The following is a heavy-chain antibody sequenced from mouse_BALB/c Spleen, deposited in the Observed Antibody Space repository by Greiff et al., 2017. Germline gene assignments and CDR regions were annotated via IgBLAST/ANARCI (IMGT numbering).Heavy chain of an antibody. Sequence: QVQLKQSGAELVRPGTSVKISCKASGYTFTNYWLGWVKQRPGHGLEWIGDIYPGGGYTNYNEKFKGKATLTADTSSSTAYMQLSSLTSEDSAVYFCARVSPTTMITTGDYWGQGTSVTVSS. CDR2: IYPGGGYT. CDR1: GYTFTNYW. D-gene: IGHD2-4*01. J-gene: IGHJ4*01. CDR3: ARVSPTTMITTGDY. V-gene: IGHV1-63*02.